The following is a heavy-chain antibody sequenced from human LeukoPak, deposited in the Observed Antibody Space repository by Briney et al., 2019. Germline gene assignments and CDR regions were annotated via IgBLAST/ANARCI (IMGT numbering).Heavy chain of an antibody. V-gene: IGHV3-9*03. CDR3: AKEVTHDYGGNGFDY. J-gene: IGHJ4*02. CDR2: ISWNSGSI. D-gene: IGHD4-23*01. Sequence: PGGSLRLSCAASGFTFDDYAMHWVRQAPGKGLEWVSGISWNSGSIGYADSVKGRFTISRDNAKNSLYLQMDSLRAEDMALYYCAKEVTHDYGGNGFDYWGQGTLVTVSS. CDR1: GFTFDDYA.